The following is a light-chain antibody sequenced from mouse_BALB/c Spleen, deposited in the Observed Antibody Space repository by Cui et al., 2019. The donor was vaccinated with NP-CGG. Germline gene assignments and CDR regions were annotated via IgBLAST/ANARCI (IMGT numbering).Light chain of an antibody. CDR2: GTN. CDR1: TGTVTTSNY. V-gene: IGLV1*01. J-gene: IGLJ1*01. CDR3: ALWYSNHWV. Sequence: FVTQVSAPTTSPGETVTLTCRSSTGTVTTSNYANWVQEKPDHLFTGLIGGTNNRTPGVPARFSGSLIGDKAALTITGAQTEDEAIYFCALWYSNHWVFGGGTKLTVL.